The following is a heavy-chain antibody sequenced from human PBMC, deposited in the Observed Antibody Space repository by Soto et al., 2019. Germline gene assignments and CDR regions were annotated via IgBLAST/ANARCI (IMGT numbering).Heavy chain of an antibody. CDR3: ASSFRNYYGSGSYYNDDAFDI. Sequence: GGSLRLSCAASGFTFSSYEMNWVRQAPGKGLEWVSYISSSGSTIYYADSVKGRFTISRDNAKNSLYLHMNSLRAEDTAVYDCASSFRNYYGSGSYYNDDAFDIWGQGTMVTVSS. V-gene: IGHV3-48*03. CDR1: GFTFSSYE. J-gene: IGHJ3*02. D-gene: IGHD3-10*01. CDR2: ISSSGSTI.